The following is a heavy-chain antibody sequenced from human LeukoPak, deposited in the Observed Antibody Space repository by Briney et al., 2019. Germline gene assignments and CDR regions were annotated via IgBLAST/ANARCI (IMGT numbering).Heavy chain of an antibody. Sequence: SETLSLTCTVSGGSINSYYWSWIRQPPGKGLEWIGYIYYSGSTNYNPSLKSRVTISVDTSKNQFSLKLSSVTAADTAVYYCARDRQPFSTVTRVFDYWGQGTLVTVSS. J-gene: IGHJ4*02. V-gene: IGHV4-59*12. CDR2: IYYSGST. CDR1: GGSINSYY. CDR3: ARDRQPFSTVTRVFDY. D-gene: IGHD4-17*01.